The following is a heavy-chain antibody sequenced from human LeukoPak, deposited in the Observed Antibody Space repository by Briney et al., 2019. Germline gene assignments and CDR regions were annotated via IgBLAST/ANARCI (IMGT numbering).Heavy chain of an antibody. CDR2: ISDSGGST. J-gene: IGHJ4*02. CDR1: GFTFGNYA. V-gene: IGHV3-23*01. D-gene: IGHD3-10*01. Sequence: PGGSLRLSCVASGFTFGNYAVSWVRQAPGKGLAWVSAISDSGGSTQYADSVKGRFTISRDNSKNTLYLEMNILRAEDTAVYYCAKDGGSGSSDYWGQGTLVTVSS. CDR3: AKDGGSGSSDY.